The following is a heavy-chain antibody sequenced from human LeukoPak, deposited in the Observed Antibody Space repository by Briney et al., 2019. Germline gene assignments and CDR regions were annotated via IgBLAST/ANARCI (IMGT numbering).Heavy chain of an antibody. V-gene: IGHV4-59*01. D-gene: IGHD6-19*01. CDR3: ARDEGWSQLAFSY. CDR2: IYYSGST. CDR1: GGTISSYY. Sequence: SETLSLTCTVSGGTISSYYWSWIRQPPGKGLEWIGYIYYSGSTNYNPSLKSRVTISVDTSKNQFSLKLSSVTAADTAVYYCARDEGWSQLAFSYWGQGTLVTVSS. J-gene: IGHJ4*02.